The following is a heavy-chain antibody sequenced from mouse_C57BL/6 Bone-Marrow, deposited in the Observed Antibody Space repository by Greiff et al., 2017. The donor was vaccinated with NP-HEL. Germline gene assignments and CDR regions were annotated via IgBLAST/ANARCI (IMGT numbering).Heavy chain of an antibody. CDR2: INPYNGGT. V-gene: IGHV1-19*01. Sequence: VQLKESGPVLVKPGASVKMSCKASGYTFTDYYMNWVKQSHGKSLEWIGVINPYNGGTSYNQKFKGKATLTVDKSSSTAYMELNSLTSEDSAVYYCARRWLLRYYAMDYWGQGTSVTVSS. CDR1: GYTFTDYY. D-gene: IGHD2-3*01. CDR3: ARRWLLRYYAMDY. J-gene: IGHJ4*01.